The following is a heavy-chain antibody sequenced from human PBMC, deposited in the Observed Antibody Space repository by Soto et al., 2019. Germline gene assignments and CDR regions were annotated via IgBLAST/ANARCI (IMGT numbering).Heavy chain of an antibody. V-gene: IGHV4-31*03. J-gene: IGHJ4*02. CDR1: GGSISSGGYY. CDR2: IYYSGST. Sequence: TLSLTCTVSGGSISSGGYYGSWIRQHPGKGLEWIGYIYYSGSTYYNPSLKSRVTISVDTSKNQFSLKLSSVTAADTAVYYCARSYPDYGDYGEFDYWGQGTLVTVSS. D-gene: IGHD4-17*01. CDR3: ARSYPDYGDYGEFDY.